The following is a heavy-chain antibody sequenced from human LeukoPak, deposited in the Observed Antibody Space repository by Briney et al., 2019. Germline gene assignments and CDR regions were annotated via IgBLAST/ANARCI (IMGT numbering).Heavy chain of an antibody. Sequence: GESLKISCKGSGYSFTSYWIGWVRQMPGKGLEWMEIIYPGDSDTRYSPSFQGQVTISADKSISTAYLQWSSLKASDTAMYYCARHSLKYYYGSGGDYQYYYYYMDVWGKGTTVTVSS. J-gene: IGHJ6*03. CDR1: GYSFTSYW. CDR2: IYPGDSDT. V-gene: IGHV5-51*01. D-gene: IGHD3-10*01. CDR3: ARHSLKYYYGSGGDYQYYYYYMDV.